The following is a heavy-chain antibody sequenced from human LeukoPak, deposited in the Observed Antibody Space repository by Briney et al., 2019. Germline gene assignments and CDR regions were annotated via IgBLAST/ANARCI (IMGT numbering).Heavy chain of an antibody. CDR2: MNPNSGNT. CDR3: ARVNYDSSGYYYGLIDY. D-gene: IGHD3-22*01. Sequence: GASVKVSCKASGYTFTSYDINWVRQAPGQGLEWMGWMNPNSGNTGYAQKFQGRVTMTKNTSISTAYMELSSLRSEDTAVYYCARVNYDSSGYYYGLIDYWGQGTLVTVSS. CDR1: GYTFTSYD. J-gene: IGHJ4*02. V-gene: IGHV1-8*01.